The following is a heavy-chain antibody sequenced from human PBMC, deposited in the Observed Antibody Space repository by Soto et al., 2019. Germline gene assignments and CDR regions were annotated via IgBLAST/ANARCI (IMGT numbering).Heavy chain of an antibody. CDR3: ARDEMPGYSGYASDY. CDR2: INPNSGGT. D-gene: IGHD5-12*01. Sequence: ASVKVSCKASGYTFTGYYMHWVRQAPGQGLEWMGWINPNSGGTNYAQKFQGRVTMTRDTSISTAYMELSRLRSDDTAVYSCARDEMPGYSGYASDYWGQGTLVTVSS. CDR1: GYTFTGYY. V-gene: IGHV1-2*02. J-gene: IGHJ4*02.